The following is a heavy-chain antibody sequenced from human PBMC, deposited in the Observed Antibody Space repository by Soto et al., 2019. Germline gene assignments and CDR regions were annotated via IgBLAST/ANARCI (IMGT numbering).Heavy chain of an antibody. J-gene: IGHJ4*02. CDR2: IYYSGST. V-gene: IGHV4-31*03. CDR1: GGSISSGGYY. D-gene: IGHD3-10*01. CDR3: ARVAWFGDIKGLDY. Sequence: SETLSLTCTVSGGSISSGGYYWSWIRQHPGKGLEWIGYIYYSGSTYYNPSLKSRVTISVDTSKNQFSLKLSSVTAADTAVYYWARVAWFGDIKGLDYWGQGTLVTVSS.